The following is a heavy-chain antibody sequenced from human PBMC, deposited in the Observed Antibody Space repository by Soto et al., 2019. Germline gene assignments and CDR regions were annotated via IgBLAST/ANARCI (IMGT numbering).Heavy chain of an antibody. D-gene: IGHD2-2*01. V-gene: IGHV4-61*01. J-gene: IGHJ6*02. CDR2: IYYSGST. Sequence: SETLSLTCTVSGGSVSSGSYYWSWIRQPPGKGLEWIGYIYYSGSTNYNPSLKSRVTISVDTSKNQFSLKLSSVTAADTAVYYCAREVVPAAMISYYYGMDVWGQGTTVTV. CDR3: AREVVPAAMISYYYGMDV. CDR1: GGSVSSGSYY.